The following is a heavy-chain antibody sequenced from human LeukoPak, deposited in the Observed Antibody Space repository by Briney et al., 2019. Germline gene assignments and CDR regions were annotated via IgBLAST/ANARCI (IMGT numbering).Heavy chain of an antibody. CDR2: IWYDGSNK. D-gene: IGHD1-26*01. CDR3: ARQNTPHGNFDY. Sequence: GGSLRLSCAASGFTFSSYGMHWVRQAPGKGLEWVALIWYDGSNKYYTDSVKGRLTISRDNSKNTLYLQMNSLRAEDTAVYYCARQNTPHGNFDYWGQGTLVTVSS. CDR1: GFTFSSYG. V-gene: IGHV3-33*01. J-gene: IGHJ4*02.